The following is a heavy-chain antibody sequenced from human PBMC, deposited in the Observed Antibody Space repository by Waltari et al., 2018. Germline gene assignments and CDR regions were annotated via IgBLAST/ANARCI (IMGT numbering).Heavy chain of an antibody. D-gene: IGHD3-22*01. V-gene: IGHV5-51*01. CDR2: IYPGYSDT. J-gene: IGHJ4*02. Sequence: EVQLVQSGAEVKKPGESLKISCKGSGYSFTSYWIGWVRQMPGKGLEWMGIIYPGYSDTRYSPSFQGQVTISADKSISTAYLQWSSLKASDTAMYYCARLYYYDSSGYYYFDYWGQGTLVTVSS. CDR3: ARLYYYDSSGYYYFDY. CDR1: GYSFTSYW.